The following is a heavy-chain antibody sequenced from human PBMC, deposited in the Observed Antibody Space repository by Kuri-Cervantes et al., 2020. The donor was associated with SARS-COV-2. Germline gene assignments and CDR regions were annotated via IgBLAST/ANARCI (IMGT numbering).Heavy chain of an antibody. CDR2: INHSGST. CDR3: ARVHDSSGYKSLDI. Sequence: ESLKISCAVYGGSFSGYYWSWIRQPPGKGLEWIGEINHSGSTNYNPSLKSRVTISVDTSKNQFSLKLSSVTAADTAVYYCARVHDSSGYKSLDIWGQGTMVTVSS. J-gene: IGHJ3*02. V-gene: IGHV4-34*01. D-gene: IGHD3-22*01. CDR1: GGSFSGYY.